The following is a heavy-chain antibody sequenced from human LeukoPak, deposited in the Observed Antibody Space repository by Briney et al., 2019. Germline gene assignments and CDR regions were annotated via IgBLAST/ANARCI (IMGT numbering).Heavy chain of an antibody. V-gene: IGHV4-59*08. Sequence: SETLSLTCTVSGGSISSYYWSWIRQPPGKGLECIGYIYYSGSTNYNPSLKSRVTISVDTSKNQFSLKLSSVTAADTAVYYCARQIIVATISYFDYWGQGTLVTVSS. CDR3: ARQIIVATISYFDY. J-gene: IGHJ4*02. CDR1: GGSISSYY. D-gene: IGHD5-12*01. CDR2: IYYSGST.